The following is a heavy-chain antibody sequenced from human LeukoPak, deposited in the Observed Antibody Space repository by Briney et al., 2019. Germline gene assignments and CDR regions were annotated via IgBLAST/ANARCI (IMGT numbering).Heavy chain of an antibody. Sequence: PGGSLRLSCAASGFTFSSYAMSWVRQAPGKGLEWVSAISGSGGSTYYADSVKGRFTISRDNSKNTLYLQMNSLRAEDTAVYYCAKGKRRGIAVAPTPFDYWGQGALVTVSS. CDR2: ISGSGGST. D-gene: IGHD6-19*01. CDR3: AKGKRRGIAVAPTPFDY. J-gene: IGHJ4*02. V-gene: IGHV3-23*01. CDR1: GFTFSSYA.